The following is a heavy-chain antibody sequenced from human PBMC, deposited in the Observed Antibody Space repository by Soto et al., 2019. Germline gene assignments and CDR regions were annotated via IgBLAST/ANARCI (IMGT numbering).Heavy chain of an antibody. V-gene: IGHV3-33*01. CDR3: ARDRYSSGWYDLDY. Sequence: QVQLVESGGGVVQRGRSLRLSCAASGFTFSSYGMHWVRQAPGKGMEWVAVIWYDGSNKYYADSVKGRFTISRDNSKNALYLQMNSLRAEDTAVYYWARDRYSSGWYDLDYWGQGTLVTVSS. J-gene: IGHJ4*02. CDR2: IWYDGSNK. CDR1: GFTFSSYG. D-gene: IGHD6-19*01.